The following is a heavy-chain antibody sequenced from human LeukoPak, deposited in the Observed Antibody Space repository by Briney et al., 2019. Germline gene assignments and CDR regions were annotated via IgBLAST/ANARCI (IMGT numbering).Heavy chain of an antibody. D-gene: IGHD6-13*01. Sequence: PGGSLRLSCAASGFTFSSYSMNWARQAPGKGLEWVSAISGSGGSTYYADSVKGRFTISRDNSKNTLYLQMNSLRAEDTAVYYYAKGPEQQLLFRYFDLWGRGTLVTISS. CDR3: AKGPEQQLLFRYFDL. J-gene: IGHJ2*01. CDR2: ISGSGGST. CDR1: GFTFSSYS. V-gene: IGHV3-23*01.